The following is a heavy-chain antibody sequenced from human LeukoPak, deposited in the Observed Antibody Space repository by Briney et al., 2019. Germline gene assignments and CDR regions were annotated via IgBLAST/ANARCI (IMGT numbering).Heavy chain of an antibody. Sequence: GGSLRLSCEDLGLSSDDYGMSWVRQAPGKGLEWVCGINWDGANTHYADSVKGRFTISRDNAKNSLFLQMSSLRAEDTALYYCVRDVSSNWYSFNSWGKGTLVTVSS. J-gene: IGHJ5*02. V-gene: IGHV3-20*04. CDR1: GLSSDDYG. CDR3: VRDVSSNWYSFNS. CDR2: INWDGANT. D-gene: IGHD6-13*01.